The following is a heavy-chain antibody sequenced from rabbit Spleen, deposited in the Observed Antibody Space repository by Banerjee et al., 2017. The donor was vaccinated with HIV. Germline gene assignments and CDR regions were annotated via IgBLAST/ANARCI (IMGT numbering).Heavy chain of an antibody. D-gene: IGHD1-1*01. CDR3: ARMDASSSGYSYYFNL. Sequence: QLKESGGGLVQPGGSLKLSCKASGFDFSSYYMSWVRQAPGKGLEWIGYIDPVFGSTYYASWVNGRFTISSHNAQNTLYLQLNSLTAADTATYFCARMDASSSGYSYYFNLWGPGTLVTVS. CDR2: IDPVFGST. CDR1: GFDFSSYY. J-gene: IGHJ4*01. V-gene: IGHV1S7*01.